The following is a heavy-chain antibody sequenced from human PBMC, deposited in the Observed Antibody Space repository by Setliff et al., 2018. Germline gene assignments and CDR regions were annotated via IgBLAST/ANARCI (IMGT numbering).Heavy chain of an antibody. CDR1: GGSISNSNW. J-gene: IGHJ2*01. CDR2: IYHSGST. D-gene: IGHD6-6*01. V-gene: IGHV4-4*02. Sequence: PSETLSLTCSVSGGSISNSNWWSWVRQPPGKGLEWIGEIYHSGSTNYNPSLKSRVTISVDKSKNQFSLKLSSVTAADTAVYYCARARSQNWYFDLWGRGTLVTVSS. CDR3: ARARSQNWYFDL.